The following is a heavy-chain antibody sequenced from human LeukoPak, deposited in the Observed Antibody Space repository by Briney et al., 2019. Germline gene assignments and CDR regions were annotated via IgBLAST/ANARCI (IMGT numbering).Heavy chain of an antibody. CDR3: ARGIGTSPVDY. J-gene: IGHJ4*02. D-gene: IGHD3-10*01. CDR2: FYHSGSP. Sequence: SETLSLTCTVSGASVSGDPYYWGWIRQPPGKGLEWIGSFYHSGSPYYNASLKSRVTISVDTSKNQFSLNLSSVTAADTAVYYCARGIGTSPVDYWGQGTLVTVSS. V-gene: IGHV4-39*07. CDR1: GASVSGDPYY.